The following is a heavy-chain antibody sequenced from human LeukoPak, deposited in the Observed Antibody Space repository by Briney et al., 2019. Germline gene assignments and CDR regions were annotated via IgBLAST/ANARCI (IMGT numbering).Heavy chain of an antibody. V-gene: IGHV3-23*01. Sequence: PGGSLRLSCAASGFTFSSYAMSWVRRAPGKGLEWVSAISGSGGSTYYADSVKGRFTISRDNSKNTLYLQMNSLRAEDTAVYYCARTHVEMATIKGGFDYWGQGTLVTVSS. D-gene: IGHD5-24*01. CDR1: GFTFSSYA. CDR3: ARTHVEMATIKGGFDY. CDR2: ISGSGGST. J-gene: IGHJ4*02.